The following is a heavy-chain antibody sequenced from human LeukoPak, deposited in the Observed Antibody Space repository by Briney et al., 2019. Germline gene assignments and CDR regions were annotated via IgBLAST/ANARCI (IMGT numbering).Heavy chain of an antibody. Sequence: GASVKVSCKASGYTFTGYYMHWVRQPPGQGLEWMGWINPNSGGTNYAQKFQGRVTMTRDTSISTAYMELSRLRSDDTAVYYCARGTENIVVVPAAMGIFDYWGQGTLVTVSS. D-gene: IGHD2-2*01. J-gene: IGHJ4*02. CDR2: INPNSGGT. CDR3: ARGTENIVVVPAAMGIFDY. CDR1: GYTFTGYY. V-gene: IGHV1-2*02.